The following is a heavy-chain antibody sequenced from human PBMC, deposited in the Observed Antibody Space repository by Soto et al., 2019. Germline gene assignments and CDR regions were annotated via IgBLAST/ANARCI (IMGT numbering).Heavy chain of an antibody. CDR2: MNPNSGNT. Sequence: ASVKVSCKASGYTFTSYDINWVRQATGQGLEWMGWMNPNSGNTGYAQKFQGRVTMTRNTSISTAYMELSSLRSEDTAVYYCARGWYSSSWYDVDNWFDPWGQGTLVTDSS. V-gene: IGHV1-8*01. D-gene: IGHD6-13*01. CDR1: GYTFTSYD. J-gene: IGHJ5*02. CDR3: ARGWYSSSWYDVDNWFDP.